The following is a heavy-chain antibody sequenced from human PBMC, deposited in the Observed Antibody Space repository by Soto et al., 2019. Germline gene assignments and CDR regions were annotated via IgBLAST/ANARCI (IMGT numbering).Heavy chain of an antibody. CDR1: GFTFNSYA. J-gene: IGHJ4*02. CDR3: VKEGYMRSDWYGQFDY. V-gene: IGHV3-64D*06. CDR2: ISSYGADT. Sequence: EVQLVESGGTLVQPGGSLRLSCSASGFTFNSYAMHWVRQAPGKGLEFVSAISSYGADTYYADSVKGRFAISRDNSKNTLYLQMSSLRAADPALYYCVKEGYMRSDWYGQFDYWGQGALVTVSS. D-gene: IGHD6-19*01.